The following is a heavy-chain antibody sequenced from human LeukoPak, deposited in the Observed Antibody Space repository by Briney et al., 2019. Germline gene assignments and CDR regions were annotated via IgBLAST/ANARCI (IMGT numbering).Heavy chain of an antibody. CDR1: GGSFSGYY. CDR3: ARRASTTHFDS. Sequence: SETLSLTCSVYGGSFSGYYGSWIRQPPGKGLEWMGEINHSGSTNYNPSLESRVTISVDTYENQFSLKRSSVTAADTAVYYWARRASTTHFDSWGQGTLVTVSS. D-gene: IGHD2-2*01. CDR2: INHSGST. J-gene: IGHJ4*02. V-gene: IGHV4-34*01.